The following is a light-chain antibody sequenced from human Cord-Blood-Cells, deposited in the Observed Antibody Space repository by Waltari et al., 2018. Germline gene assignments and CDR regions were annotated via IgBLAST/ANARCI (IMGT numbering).Light chain of an antibody. CDR2: YDS. Sequence: SYVLTQPPSVSVAPGKPARITCGGNNIGSKSGHWYQQKPGQAPVLVIYYDSDRPSGVPERFSGSNSGNTATLTISRVEAGDEADYYWQVWDSSSDYPVFGGGTKLTVL. CDR1: NIGSKS. V-gene: IGLV3-21*04. J-gene: IGLJ3*02. CDR3: QVWDSSSDYPV.